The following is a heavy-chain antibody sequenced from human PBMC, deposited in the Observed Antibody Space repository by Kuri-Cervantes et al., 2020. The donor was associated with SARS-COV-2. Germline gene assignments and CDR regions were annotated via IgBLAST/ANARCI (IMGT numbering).Heavy chain of an antibody. CDR2: FYSSGVT. Sequence: SETLSLTCSVSGGSISSYYWGWIRQPPGKGLEWIGHFYSSGVTNYNPSLKSRVTISVDTSKNQLSLILSSVTAEDTAVYYCARDNVLFSGSGFDYWGQGTLVTVSS. CDR3: ARDNVLFSGSGFDY. CDR1: GGSISSYY. J-gene: IGHJ4*02. D-gene: IGHD1-26*01. V-gene: IGHV4-59*01.